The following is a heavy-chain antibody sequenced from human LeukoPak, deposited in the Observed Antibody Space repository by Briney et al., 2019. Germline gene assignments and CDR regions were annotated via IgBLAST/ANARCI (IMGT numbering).Heavy chain of an antibody. J-gene: IGHJ3*02. Sequence: PGGSLRLSCAASGFTFSSYSMNWVRQAPGKGLEWVSYISSSRSTIYYADSVKGRFTISRDNGKNSLYLQMNSLRAEDTAVYYCARERQDAFDIWGRGTMVTVSS. CDR2: ISSSRSTI. CDR1: GFTFSSYS. CDR3: ARERQDAFDI. V-gene: IGHV3-48*01.